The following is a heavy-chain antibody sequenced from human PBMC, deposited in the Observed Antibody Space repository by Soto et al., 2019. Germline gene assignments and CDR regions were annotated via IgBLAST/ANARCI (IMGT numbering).Heavy chain of an antibody. CDR2: TAYTGNN. V-gene: IGHV4-59*01. D-gene: IGHD3-16*01. CDR3: ARDMHDRFTQYFEP. J-gene: IGHJ5*02. CDR1: VGSSTSDH. Sequence: PSETLSRTCVFSVGSSTSDHCSLIRQFPGKGLEWVAYTAYTGNNNYNPSLKSRVTISMDTSKNQLSLKLTSMTAAETAVYYCARDMHDRFTQYFEPWGQGPMVTVSS.